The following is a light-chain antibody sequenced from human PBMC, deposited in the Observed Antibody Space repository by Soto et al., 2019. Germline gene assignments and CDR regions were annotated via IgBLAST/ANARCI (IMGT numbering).Light chain of an antibody. V-gene: IGLV2-11*01. Sequence: QSALTQPRSVSGSPGRSVTISCTGTSSDVGGYNYVSWYQQHPGKPPKLMIYDVSKRPSGVPDRFSGSKSGNTASLTISGLQAEDEDDSYCCSYAGRYTYAIGTGTQVIVL. CDR3: CSYAGRYTYA. CDR1: SSDVGGYNY. J-gene: IGLJ1*01. CDR2: DVS.